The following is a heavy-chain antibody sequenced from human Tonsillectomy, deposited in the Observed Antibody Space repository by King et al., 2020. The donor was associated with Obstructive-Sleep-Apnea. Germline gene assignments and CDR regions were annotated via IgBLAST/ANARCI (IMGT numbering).Heavy chain of an antibody. CDR1: GYSISSGYY. CDR2: IYHSGST. CDR3: ARGVWFGELLQYYYGMDV. Sequence: QLQESGPGLVKPSETLSLTCTVSGYSISSGYYWGWIRQPPGKGLEWIGSIYHSGSTYYNPSLKRQVTISVDTSKNQFSLKLSSGTAADTAVYYCARGVWFGELLQYYYGMDVWGQGTTVTVSS. D-gene: IGHD3-10*01. V-gene: IGHV4-38-2*02. J-gene: IGHJ6*02.